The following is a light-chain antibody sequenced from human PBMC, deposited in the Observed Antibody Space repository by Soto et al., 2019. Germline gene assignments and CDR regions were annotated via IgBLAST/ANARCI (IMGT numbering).Light chain of an antibody. Sequence: EIVMTHSPATLSVSPGERATLSCRASQSISSDLAWYQQKPGQAPRLLIYGASTRATGIPARFSGSGSGTDFTLTISRLEPEDFAVYYCQQYGSSPWTFGQGTKVDIK. CDR1: QSISSD. J-gene: IGKJ1*01. CDR2: GAS. CDR3: QQYGSSPWT. V-gene: IGKV3-15*01.